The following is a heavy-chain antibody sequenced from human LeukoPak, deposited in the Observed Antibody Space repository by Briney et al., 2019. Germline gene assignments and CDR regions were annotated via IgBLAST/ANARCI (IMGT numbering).Heavy chain of an antibody. V-gene: IGHV4-61*01. CDR2: IYYSGTT. J-gene: IGHJ4*02. Sequence: PSETLSLACTVSGGSVSSGTYYWSWILQPPRKGLEWIGYIYYSGTTNYNPSLKSRVTISIDTSRNQFSLKLSSVTAADTAVYYCARGFGGATTSFDYWGQGTLVTVSS. CDR1: GGSVSSGTYY. CDR3: ARGFGGATTSFDY. D-gene: IGHD1-26*01.